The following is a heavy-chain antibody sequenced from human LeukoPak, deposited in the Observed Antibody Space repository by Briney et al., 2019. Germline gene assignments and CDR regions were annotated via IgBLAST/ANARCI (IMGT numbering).Heavy chain of an antibody. Sequence: GGALRLSCVASGFTFSSYDVHWVRQAPGKGLEWVAVIWYDGSNKYYADSVKGRFTISRDNSKNTLYLQMNSLRAEDTAVYYCATPQRPHYYDSSGLDYWGQGTLVTVSS. D-gene: IGHD3-22*01. CDR1: GFTFSSYD. CDR2: IWYDGSNK. CDR3: ATPQRPHYYDSSGLDY. V-gene: IGHV3-30*02. J-gene: IGHJ4*02.